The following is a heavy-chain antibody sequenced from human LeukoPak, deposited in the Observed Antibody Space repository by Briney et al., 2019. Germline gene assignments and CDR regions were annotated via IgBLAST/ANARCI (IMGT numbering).Heavy chain of an antibody. CDR2: ISSSSSYI. CDR1: GFTVSSNY. Sequence: GGSLRLSCAASGFTVSSNYMSWVRQAPGKGLEWVSSISSSSSYIYYADSVKGRFTISRDNAKNSLYLQMNSLRAEDTAVYYCARDLRYFDWIRVTHAFDIWGQGAMVTVSS. D-gene: IGHD3-9*01. V-gene: IGHV3-21*01. J-gene: IGHJ3*02. CDR3: ARDLRYFDWIRVTHAFDI.